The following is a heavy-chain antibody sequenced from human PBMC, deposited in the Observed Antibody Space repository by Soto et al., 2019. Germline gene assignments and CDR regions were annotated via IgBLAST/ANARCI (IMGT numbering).Heavy chain of an antibody. Sequence: EVQLVQSGGGLVQPGGSLKLSCAASGFTFSGFTVHWVRQASGEGLQWVGRVRSKANDYATTYIASVKGRFTISRDDSRNTAYLQMSDLKTEDTAVYYCTGGYCTGGTCYSGYFQHWGQGALVTVFS. CDR3: TGGYCTGGTCYSGYFQH. J-gene: IGHJ1*01. D-gene: IGHD2-15*01. CDR2: VRSKANDYAT. V-gene: IGHV3-73*02. CDR1: GFTFSGFT.